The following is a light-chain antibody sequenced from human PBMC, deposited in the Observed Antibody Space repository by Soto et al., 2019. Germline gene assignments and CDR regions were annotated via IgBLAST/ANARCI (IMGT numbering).Light chain of an antibody. J-gene: IGKJ5*01. CDR3: QQRSNWPIT. CDR2: DAS. V-gene: IGKV3-11*01. Sequence: EIVLTQSPATLSLSPGERATLSCRASQSVSSYLAWYQQKPGQAPRLLIHDASNRATAIPARFSGSGSGTDFTLTISSLGPEDFAVYYCQQRSNWPITFGQGTRLEIK. CDR1: QSVSSY.